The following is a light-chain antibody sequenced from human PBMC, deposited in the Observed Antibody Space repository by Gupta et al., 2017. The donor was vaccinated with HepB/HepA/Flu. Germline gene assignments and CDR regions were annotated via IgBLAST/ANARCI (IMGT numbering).Light chain of an antibody. CDR2: DVS. CDR3: SSYTSSSTLVV. CDR1: SSDVGGFHY. V-gene: IGLV2-14*03. Sequence: QCAVTQTASVSGSPGQSIHIPRTGTSSDVGGFHYASWYQQHPGKAPKLMIYDVSNRPSGVSNRFSGSKSGNTASLTISGLQAEDEADYYCSSYTSSSTLVVFGGGTKLTVL. J-gene: IGLJ3*02.